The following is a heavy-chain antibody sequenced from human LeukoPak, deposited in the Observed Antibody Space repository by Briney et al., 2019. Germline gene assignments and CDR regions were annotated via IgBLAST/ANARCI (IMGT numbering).Heavy chain of an antibody. Sequence: GGSLRLXCAASGFTFSSYGMHWVRQAPGKELEWVAVIWYDGSNKYYADSVKGRFTISRDNSKNTLYLQMNSLRAEDTAVYYCARSYDSSGYYYPYFDYWGQGTLVTVSS. J-gene: IGHJ4*02. CDR1: GFTFSSYG. V-gene: IGHV3-33*01. CDR2: IWYDGSNK. CDR3: ARSYDSSGYYYPYFDY. D-gene: IGHD3-22*01.